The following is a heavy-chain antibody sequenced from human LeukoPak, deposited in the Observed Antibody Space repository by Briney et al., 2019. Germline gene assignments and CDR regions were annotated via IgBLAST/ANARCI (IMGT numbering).Heavy chain of an antibody. CDR3: ARDVPTVQLWRTDAFDI. V-gene: IGHV4-39*07. D-gene: IGHD5-18*01. CDR1: GGSISSSSYY. CDR2: IYHSGST. Sequence: SETLSLTCTVSGGSISSSSYYWGWIRQPPGKGLEWIGSIYHSGSTYYNPSLKSRVTISVDTSKNQFSLKLTSVTAADTAVYYCARDVPTVQLWRTDAFDIWGQGTMVTVSS. J-gene: IGHJ3*02.